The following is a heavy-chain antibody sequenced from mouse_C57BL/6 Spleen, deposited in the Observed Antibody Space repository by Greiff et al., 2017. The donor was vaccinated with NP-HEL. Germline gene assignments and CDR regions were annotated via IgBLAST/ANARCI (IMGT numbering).Heavy chain of an antibody. V-gene: IGHV1-69*01. CDR3: ATYDGYPHWYFDV. Sequence: QVQLQQPGAELVMPGASVKLSCKASGYTFTSYWMHWVKQRPGQGLEWIGEIDPSDSYTNYNQKFKGKSTLTVDKSSSTSYMQLSSLTSEDSAVYYCATYDGYPHWYFDVWGTGTTVTVSS. CDR1: GYTFTSYW. CDR2: IDPSDSYT. J-gene: IGHJ1*03. D-gene: IGHD2-3*01.